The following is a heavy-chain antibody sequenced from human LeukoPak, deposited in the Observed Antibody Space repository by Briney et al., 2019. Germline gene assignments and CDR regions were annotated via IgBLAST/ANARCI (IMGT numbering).Heavy chain of an antibody. J-gene: IGHJ5*01. D-gene: IGHD3-16*02. CDR2: LDNEGGST. V-gene: IGHV3-74*01. CDR1: VFILSSFW. Sequence: PGGSLRLSCAASVFILSSFWMHWVRPAPGKGLVWVSRLDNEGGSTSYADSVKGRFTISRDNAKNTLYLQMNSLRAEDTAVYYCARGFELITFGGAIGELNWFDSWGQGTLVTVSS. CDR3: ARGFELITFGGAIGELNWFDS.